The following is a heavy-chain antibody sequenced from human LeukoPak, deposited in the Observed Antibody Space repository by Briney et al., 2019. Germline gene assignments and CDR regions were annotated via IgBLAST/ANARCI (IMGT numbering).Heavy chain of an antibody. CDR2: IRYDGSNK. CDR3: AKPLHTRDYGGSYYYMDV. J-gene: IGHJ6*03. Sequence: PGGSLRLSCAASGFTFSSYGMHWVRQAPGKGLEWVAFIRYDGSNKYYADSVKGRFTISRDNSKNTLYLQMNSLRAKDTAVYYCAKPLHTRDYGGSYYYMDVWGKGTTVSISS. V-gene: IGHV3-30*02. CDR1: GFTFSSYG. D-gene: IGHD4-17*01.